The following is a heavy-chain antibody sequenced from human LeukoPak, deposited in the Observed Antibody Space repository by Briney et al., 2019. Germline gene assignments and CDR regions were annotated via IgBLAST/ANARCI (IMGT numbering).Heavy chain of an antibody. CDR3: ARLPYSWGLDS. CDR1: GFTFSSYA. D-gene: IGHD1-26*01. CDR2: ISGSGGST. J-gene: IGHJ4*02. V-gene: IGHV3-23*01. Sequence: PGGSLRLSCAASGFTFSSYAMSWVRQAPGKGLEWVSAISGSGGSTYYADSVKGRFTISRDNAKNSLYLQMNSLRAEDTAVYYCARLPYSWGLDSWGQGARVTVSS.